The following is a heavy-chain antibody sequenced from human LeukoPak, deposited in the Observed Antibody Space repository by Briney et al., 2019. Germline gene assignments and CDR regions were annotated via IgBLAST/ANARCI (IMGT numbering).Heavy chain of an antibody. CDR1: GYIFTTYF. CDR2: INPNNGDT. J-gene: IGHJ4*01. V-gene: IGHV1-2*02. D-gene: IGHD3-9*01. Sequence: GASVKVSCKASGYIFTTYFIHWVRQAPGQGLEWMGWINPNNGDTNYVQKFQGRVTMTRDTSISTAYMELTRLRSDDTAVYYCAREGVYDILTGYQDYWGHGTLVTVSS. CDR3: AREGVYDILTGYQDY.